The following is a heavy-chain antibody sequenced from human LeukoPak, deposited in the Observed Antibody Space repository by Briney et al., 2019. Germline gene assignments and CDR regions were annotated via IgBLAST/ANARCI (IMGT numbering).Heavy chain of an antibody. CDR3: ARIHCSSTSCYRALNWFDP. J-gene: IGHJ5*02. CDR1: GYTFTGYY. CDR2: ISAYNGNT. V-gene: IGHV1-18*04. Sequence: ASVKVSCKASGYTFTGYYMHWVRQAPGQGLEWMGWISAYNGNTNYAQKLQGRVTMTTDTSTSTAYMELRSLRSDDTAVYYCARIHCSSTSCYRALNWFDPWGQGTLVTVSS. D-gene: IGHD2-2*01.